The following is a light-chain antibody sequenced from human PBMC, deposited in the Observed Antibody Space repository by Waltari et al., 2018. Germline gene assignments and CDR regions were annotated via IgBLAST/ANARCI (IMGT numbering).Light chain of an antibody. Sequence: EIVMTQSPGTLSVAPGEGATLSRRASQSVSSKVAWYQQRPGQAPRLLIFGASTRATGIPARFSGSESGTEFTLTISSLQSEDSGVYFCQQYTTRPLTFGGGTKVEI. CDR1: QSVSSK. J-gene: IGKJ4*01. CDR3: QQYTTRPLT. V-gene: IGKV3-15*01. CDR2: GAS.